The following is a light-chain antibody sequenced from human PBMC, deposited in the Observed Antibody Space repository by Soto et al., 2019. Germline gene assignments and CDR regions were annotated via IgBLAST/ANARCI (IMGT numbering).Light chain of an antibody. CDR2: GAS. CDR3: QQYGGSPPT. CDR1: PSVSSNY. J-gene: IGKJ1*01. Sequence: EIVLTQSPGTLSLSPGERATLSCRASPSVSSNYLAWYQRKPGQAPRLLIYGASSRATDIPNRFRGSGSGTAFTLTITRLEPEDFAVYFCQQYGGSPPTFGQGTKVEIK. V-gene: IGKV3-20*01.